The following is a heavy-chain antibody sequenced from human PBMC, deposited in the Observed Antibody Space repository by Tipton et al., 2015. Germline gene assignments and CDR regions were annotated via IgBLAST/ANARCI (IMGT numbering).Heavy chain of an antibody. CDR3: ARIRGRYVMDY. V-gene: IGHV3-74*01. D-gene: IGHD3-16*01. CDR2: INNDGSGT. J-gene: IGHJ4*02. CDR1: GFTFTSYW. Sequence: SLRLSCAASGFTFTSYWMHWVRQAPGKGLVWVSRINNDGSGTSYADSVKGRFTISRDNAKNSLYLQINSLRAEDTAVYYCARIRGRYVMDYWGQGTLVTVSS.